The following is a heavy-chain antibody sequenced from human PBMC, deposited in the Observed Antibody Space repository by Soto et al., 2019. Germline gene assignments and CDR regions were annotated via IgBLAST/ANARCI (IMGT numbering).Heavy chain of an antibody. CDR3: VRGGGYCSSTGCCNGFDP. V-gene: IGHV4-34*01. D-gene: IGHD2-2*01. Sequence: VQLQQWGSGLLTPSETLSLTCDVYGGSFSGYYSSWIRQPPGKGLEWIGEIDHSGSTNFNPSLQSRVTVSVDTSKDLVSLKRSSVADTDKAVYYCVRGGGYCSSTGCCNGFDPWGQGTLVTVS. J-gene: IGHJ5*02. CDR1: GGSFSGYY. CDR2: IDHSGST.